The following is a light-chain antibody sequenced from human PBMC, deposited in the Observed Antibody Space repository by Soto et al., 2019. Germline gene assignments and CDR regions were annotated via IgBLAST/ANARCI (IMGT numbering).Light chain of an antibody. J-gene: IGKJ1*01. CDR2: GAS. Sequence: EIVMTQSPATLSVSPGARATLSCRASQSVSSNLAWYQQKPGQAPRLLIYGASTRATGIPARFSGSGSGTEFTLTISSLQSEDFAVYYCQQYNNWPPRAWTFGQGTKVEIK. CDR3: QQYNNWPPRAWT. V-gene: IGKV3-15*01. CDR1: QSVSSN.